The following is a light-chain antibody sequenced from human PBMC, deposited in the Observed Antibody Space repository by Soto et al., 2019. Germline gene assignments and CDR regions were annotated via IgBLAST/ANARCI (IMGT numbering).Light chain of an antibody. CDR1: QSVSSSY. Sequence: EIVLTHSPGTLSLSPWERATLSCSSSQSVSSSYLAWYQQKPGQAPRLLIYGASSRATGIPDRFSGSGSGTEFTLTISSLQSEDFAVYFCQQYNNWPPITFGQGTRLEIK. V-gene: IGKV3-20*01. CDR3: QQYNNWPPIT. CDR2: GAS. J-gene: IGKJ5*01.